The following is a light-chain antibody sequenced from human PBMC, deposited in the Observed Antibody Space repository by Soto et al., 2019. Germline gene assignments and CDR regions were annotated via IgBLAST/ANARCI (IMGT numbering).Light chain of an antibody. CDR1: SSDVSAYKY. CDR2: EVR. Sequence: QSALTQPASVSGSPGQSITISCTATSSDVSAYKYVSWYQQHPGKAPKLMIYEVRNRPSGVSNRFSGSKSGNTASLTISGLQAEDEADYHCSSYTSSSTVVFGGGTKATVL. J-gene: IGLJ2*01. V-gene: IGLV2-14*01. CDR3: SSYTSSSTVV.